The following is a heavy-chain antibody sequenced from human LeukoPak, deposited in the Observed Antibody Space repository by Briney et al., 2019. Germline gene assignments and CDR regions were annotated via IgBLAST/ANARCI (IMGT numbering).Heavy chain of an antibody. J-gene: IGHJ4*02. Sequence: SVKVSCKASGGTFSSYAISWVRQAPGQGLEWMGRIIPIFGTANYAQKFQGRVTITTDESTSIAYMELSSLRSEDTAVYYCASGVGGDYGMDYWGQGTLVTVSS. CDR2: IIPIFGTA. V-gene: IGHV1-69*05. D-gene: IGHD4-17*01. CDR3: ASGVGGDYGMDY. CDR1: GGTFSSYA.